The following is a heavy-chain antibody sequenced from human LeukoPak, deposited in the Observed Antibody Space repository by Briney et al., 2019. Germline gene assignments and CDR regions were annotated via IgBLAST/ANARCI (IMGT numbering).Heavy chain of an antibody. Sequence: PGGSLRLSCAASGFTFSSYAMTWVRQAPGKGLVWVSRIDSDGSTTKYADSVKGRFTISRDNAKNTLYLQMNGLRAEDTAVYYCARVPPGDSYGNYWGQGTLVTVSS. V-gene: IGHV3-74*01. J-gene: IGHJ4*02. CDR1: GFTFSSYA. D-gene: IGHD5-18*01. CDR3: ARVPPGDSYGNY. CDR2: IDSDGSTT.